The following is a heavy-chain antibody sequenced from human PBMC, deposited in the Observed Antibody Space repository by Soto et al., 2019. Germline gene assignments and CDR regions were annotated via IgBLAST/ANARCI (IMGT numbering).Heavy chain of an antibody. CDR2: MSYDGSNE. CDR1: GFTFSHYA. D-gene: IGHD1-26*01. V-gene: IGHV3-30*03. Sequence: QVQLVESGGGVVQPGRSLRLSCAASGFTFSHYAMHWVRQAPGKGLEWVALMSYDGSNEYYADSVKGRFTISRVNSKNTLYLQMNSLRAEDTAVYYCATDGSHNFDYWGQGTLVTVSS. J-gene: IGHJ4*02. CDR3: ATDGSHNFDY.